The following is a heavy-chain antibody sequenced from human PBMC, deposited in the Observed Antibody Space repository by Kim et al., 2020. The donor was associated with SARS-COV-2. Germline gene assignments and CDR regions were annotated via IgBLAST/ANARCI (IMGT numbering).Heavy chain of an antibody. D-gene: IGHD3-22*01. V-gene: IGHV4-39*01. J-gene: IGHJ4*02. CDR3: ARVVVITPDFDY. Sequence: NPHTMLRATISVNTSKSQFSLKLSSVTAADTAVYYCARVVVITPDFDYWGQGTLVTVSS.